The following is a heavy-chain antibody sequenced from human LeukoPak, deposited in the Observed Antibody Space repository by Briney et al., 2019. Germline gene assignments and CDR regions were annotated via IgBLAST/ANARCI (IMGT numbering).Heavy chain of an antibody. CDR3: ARVGSSSWRRYYFDY. CDR2: INPNSGGT. Sequence: GASVKVSCKASGYTFTGYYMHWVRQAPGQGLEWMGWINPNSGGTNYAQKFQGRVTMTRDTSISTAYMELSRLRSDDTAVYYCARVGSSSWRRYYFDYWGQGTLVTVSS. D-gene: IGHD6-13*01. CDR1: GYTFTGYY. V-gene: IGHV1-2*02. J-gene: IGHJ4*02.